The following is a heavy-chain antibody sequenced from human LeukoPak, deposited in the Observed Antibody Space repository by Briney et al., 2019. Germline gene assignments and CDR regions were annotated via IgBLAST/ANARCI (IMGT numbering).Heavy chain of an antibody. CDR1: GGSINSSNYH. J-gene: IGHJ4*02. V-gene: IGHV4-39*07. Sequence: KPSGTLSLTCTVSGGSINSSNYHWGWIRQPPGEGLEWIGSIYYSGSTYYNPSLQSRVTISIDTSKNQFSLRLSSVTAADTAVYYCARDSGGDLWLYFFDYWGQGTLVTVSS. CDR2: IYYSGST. D-gene: IGHD3-9*01. CDR3: ARDSGGDLWLYFFDY.